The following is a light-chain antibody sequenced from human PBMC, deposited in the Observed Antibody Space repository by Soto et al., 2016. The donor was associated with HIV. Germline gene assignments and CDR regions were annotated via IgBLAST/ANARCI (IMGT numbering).Light chain of an antibody. CDR1: NLGNTY. CDR2: RDT. Sequence: SYELTQPPSVSVSPGQTASITCSGRNLGNTYASWYQQKPGQSPLMVIYRDTKRPSGIPEQFSGSNSGNTATLTISGTQAMDEADYFCQAWDSTTNLYVLGTGAKVTVL. V-gene: IGLV3-1*01. J-gene: IGLJ1*01. CDR3: QAWDSTTNLYV.